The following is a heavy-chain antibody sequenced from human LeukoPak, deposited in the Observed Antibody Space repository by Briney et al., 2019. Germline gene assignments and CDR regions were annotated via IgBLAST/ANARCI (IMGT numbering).Heavy chain of an antibody. D-gene: IGHD3-3*01. Sequence: GGSLRLSCAASGFTFSSYGMHWVRQAPGKGLEWVAFIRYDGSNKYYADSVKGRFTISRDNSKNTLYLQMNSLRAEDTAVYYCARESYYDFWSGPRGDAFDIWGQGTMVTVSS. CDR3: ARESYYDFWSGPRGDAFDI. J-gene: IGHJ3*02. CDR2: IRYDGSNK. CDR1: GFTFSSYG. V-gene: IGHV3-30*02.